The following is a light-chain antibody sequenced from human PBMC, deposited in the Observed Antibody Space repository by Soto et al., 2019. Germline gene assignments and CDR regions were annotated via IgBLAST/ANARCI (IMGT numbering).Light chain of an antibody. Sequence: VLTQPPSVSWAPGQRVTISCTGNNSNLGAGYDVHWYQQLPGAAPKLVIFGNRNRPSGVPERFSGSKSGTSASLAITGLQAEDEADYYCQAYDDSMTAFVFGGGTQRTVL. J-gene: IGLJ3*02. CDR2: GNR. CDR1: NSNLGAGYD. V-gene: IGLV1-40*01. CDR3: QAYDDSMTAFV.